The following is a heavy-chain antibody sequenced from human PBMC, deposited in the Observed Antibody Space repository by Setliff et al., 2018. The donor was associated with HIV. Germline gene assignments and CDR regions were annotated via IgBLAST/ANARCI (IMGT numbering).Heavy chain of an antibody. CDR3: ARRASKASLDY. CDR1: GYTFTRYW. Sequence: PGESLKISCKGSGYTFTRYWIGWVRQMPGKGLEWMGIIYPGDSDTRYSPSFQGRVTISADKSINTAYLQWSSLQASDTAMYYCARRASKASLDYWGQGTLVTVSS. V-gene: IGHV5-51*01. J-gene: IGHJ4*02. CDR2: IYPGDSDT.